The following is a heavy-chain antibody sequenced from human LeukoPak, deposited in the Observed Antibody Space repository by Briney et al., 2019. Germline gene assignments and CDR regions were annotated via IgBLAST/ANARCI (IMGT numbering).Heavy chain of an antibody. Sequence: GGSLRLSCAASGFTFSSYEMNWVRQAPGKGLEWVSAISGSGGNIYYADSVKGRFTISRDNSKNTLYLQMNNLRVEDTAVYFCAKRDSWGQGTLVTVSS. V-gene: IGHV3-23*01. CDR1: GFTFSSYE. CDR2: ISGSGGNI. J-gene: IGHJ4*02. CDR3: AKRDS.